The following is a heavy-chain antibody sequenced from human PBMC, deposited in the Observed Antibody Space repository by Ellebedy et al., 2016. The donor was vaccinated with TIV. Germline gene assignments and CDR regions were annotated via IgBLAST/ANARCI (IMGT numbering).Heavy chain of an antibody. J-gene: IGHJ5*02. Sequence: GESLKISCAGSGFNLGAYSINWVRQAPGKGLEWLSYIDGRTSLIYYADSVKGRFTISRDNAKNSAFLQLNSLGVEDTAMYYCVRWGDYEGWDLWGTGTLVTVSS. CDR1: GFNLGAYS. CDR3: VRWGDYEGWDL. CDR2: IDGRTSLI. D-gene: IGHD4-17*01. V-gene: IGHV3-48*04.